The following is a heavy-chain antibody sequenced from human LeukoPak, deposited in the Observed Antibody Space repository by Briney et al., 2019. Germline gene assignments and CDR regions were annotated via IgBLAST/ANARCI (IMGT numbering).Heavy chain of an antibody. Sequence: KPGGSLRLSCAASGFTFSSYSMNWLRQAPGKGLEWVSSISSSSSNIYYADSVKGRFTISRDNAKNSLYLQMNSLRAEDTAVYYCARDSSDRGVFPLDYWGQGTLVTVSS. CDR1: GFTFSSYS. CDR3: ARDSSDRGVFPLDY. J-gene: IGHJ4*02. V-gene: IGHV3-21*01. D-gene: IGHD3-10*01. CDR2: ISSSSSNI.